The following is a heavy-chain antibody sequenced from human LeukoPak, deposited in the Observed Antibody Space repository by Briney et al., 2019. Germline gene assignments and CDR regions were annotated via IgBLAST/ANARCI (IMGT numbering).Heavy chain of an antibody. CDR2: ISDTGNT. D-gene: IGHD6-19*01. CDR3: AKGAFEQWLVQVIPFDY. V-gene: IGHV3-23*01. J-gene: IGHJ4*02. Sequence: GGSLRLSCAASGFTLSSYAMSWVRQAPGKGLEWVSAISDTGNTYHADSVKGRFTISRDSSKNTLFLQMNRLRPEDTAIYYCAKGAFEQWLVQVIPFDYWGQGTLVTVSS. CDR1: GFTLSSYA.